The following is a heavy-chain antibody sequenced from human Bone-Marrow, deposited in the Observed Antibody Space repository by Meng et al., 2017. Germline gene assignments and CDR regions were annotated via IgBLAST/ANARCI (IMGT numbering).Heavy chain of an antibody. CDR3: ARDEDISEDGKLFGDY. V-gene: IGHV1-2*06. J-gene: IGHJ4*02. CDR2: IDPKSGDT. Sequence: QGQLVPPGAEGRTPWASVDVSCNPRGIHFPDCCLYWGRRAPGQGLEWMGRIDPKSGDTHYAQRFQGRVTMTGDTSISTAYMELSGLRSDDTAMYYCARDEDISEDGKLFGDYWGQGTLVTVSS. CDR1: GIHFPDCC. D-gene: IGHD6-13*01.